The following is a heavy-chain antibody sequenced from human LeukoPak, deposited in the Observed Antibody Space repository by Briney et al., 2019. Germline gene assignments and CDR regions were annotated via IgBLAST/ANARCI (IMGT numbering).Heavy chain of an antibody. CDR3: ARDLKLFRQLVSYFDY. J-gene: IGHJ4*02. V-gene: IGHV3-21*01. CDR1: GFTFSSYS. D-gene: IGHD6-6*01. CDR2: VSSSSSYI. Sequence: GGSLRLSCAASGFTFSSYSMNWVRQAPGKGLDWVSSVSSSSSYIYYADSVKGRFTISRDNAKNSLYLQMNSLRAEDTAVYYCARDLKLFRQLVSYFDYWGQGTLVTVSS.